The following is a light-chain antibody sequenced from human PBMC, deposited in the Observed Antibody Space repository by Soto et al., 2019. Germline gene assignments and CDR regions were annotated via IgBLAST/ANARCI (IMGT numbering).Light chain of an antibody. V-gene: IGKV1-39*01. CDR2: AAS. CDR1: QSISSY. J-gene: IGKJ1*01. Sequence: DIQMTQSPSSLSASVGDRVTITCRASQSISSYLNWYQQKPGKAPTLLIYAASSLQSGVPSRFSGSGSGTDFTLTISSLQPEDFATYYCQQSYSTPWTCGQGTKVEIK. CDR3: QQSYSTPWT.